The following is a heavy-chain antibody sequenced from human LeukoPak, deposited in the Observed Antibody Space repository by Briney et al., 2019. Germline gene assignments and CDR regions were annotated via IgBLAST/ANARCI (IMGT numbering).Heavy chain of an antibody. CDR1: GGSMTSVS. Sequence: SETMSLTWNLDGGSMTSVSRSWIRPPDGKELEWIVPIFISGSTAYNPSLKSRGTMSLDTSKNQFFLKLSSVTAADTAAYFCSRGGANDLWGQGTLVTVSS. CDR3: SRGGANDL. V-gene: IGHV4-4*07. CDR2: IFISGST. J-gene: IGHJ5*02. D-gene: IGHD4/OR15-4a*01.